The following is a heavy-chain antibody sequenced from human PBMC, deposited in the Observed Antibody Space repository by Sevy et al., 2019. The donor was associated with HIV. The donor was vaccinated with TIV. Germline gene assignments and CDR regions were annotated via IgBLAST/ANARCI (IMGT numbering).Heavy chain of an antibody. CDR1: GYTLSTSG. D-gene: IGHD3-3*01. CDR2: SNPNHDP. J-gene: IGHJ5*02. Sequence: ASVKVSCKASGYTLSTSGITWVRQAPGQGLEWVGWSNPNHDPDYAQSLQGRLTMTTDTSTSTAYMELRSLTSGDTAVYYCARVNYDFSSDYDFANWFDPWGQGTLVTVSS. V-gene: IGHV1-18*01. CDR3: ARVNYDFSSDYDFANWFDP.